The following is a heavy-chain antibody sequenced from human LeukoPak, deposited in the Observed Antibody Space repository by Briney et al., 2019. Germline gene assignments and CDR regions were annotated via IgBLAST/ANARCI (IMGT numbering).Heavy chain of an antibody. CDR1: GFAFSSYS. J-gene: IGHJ4*02. D-gene: IGHD6-19*01. Sequence: GGSLRLSCAASGFAFSSYSMSWVRQAPGKGLEWVSSITSSSSYIYYADSVKGRFTISRDDAKNSLYLQMNSLRAEDTAVYYCAKAIAVAGRGEFFDYWGQGTLVTVSS. CDR2: ITSSSSYI. V-gene: IGHV3-21*04. CDR3: AKAIAVAGRGEFFDY.